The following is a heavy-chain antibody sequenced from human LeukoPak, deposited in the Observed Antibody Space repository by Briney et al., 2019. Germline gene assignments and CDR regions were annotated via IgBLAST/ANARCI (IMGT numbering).Heavy chain of an antibody. J-gene: IGHJ4*02. CDR2: INHSGST. V-gene: IGHV4-34*01. Sequence: GSLRLSCAASGFTFSSYEMNWVRQPPGKGLEWIGEINHSGSTNYNPSLKSRVTISVDTSKNQFSLKLSSVTAADTAVYYCARGRGYSYGRGYYFDYWGQGTLVTVSS. D-gene: IGHD5-18*01. CDR1: GFTFSSYE. CDR3: ARGRGYSYGRGYYFDY.